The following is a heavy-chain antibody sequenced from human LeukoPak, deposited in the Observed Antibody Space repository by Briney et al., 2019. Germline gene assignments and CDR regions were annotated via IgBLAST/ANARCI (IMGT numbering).Heavy chain of an antibody. D-gene: IGHD3-22*01. V-gene: IGHV3-30*02. CDR3: AKNRDSSDYPRDFDY. CDR2: IRHDGSYQ. J-gene: IGHJ4*02. CDR1: RFTLSSYG. Sequence: GGSLRLSCAASRFTLSSYGMHWVRQTPGKGLEWVAFIRHDGSYQQYADSVKGRFTVSRDNSKDTVYLQMNSLRTEDTAVYYCAKNRDSSDYPRDFDYWGQGTLVTASS.